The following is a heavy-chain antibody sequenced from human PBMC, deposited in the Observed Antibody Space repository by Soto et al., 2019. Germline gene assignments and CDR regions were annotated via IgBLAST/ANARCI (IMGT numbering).Heavy chain of an antibody. Sequence: ASVKVSFKTSGYTFTAYDIYWVRQAPGQGLEWMGWIRAYNGDTNYAQKFQTRVTMTTDKSTDTAYMDLRSLTSDDTAIYYCARAGAAPYYYYGMDVWGQATTVTVSS. D-gene: IGHD3-10*01. CDR2: IRAYNGDT. J-gene: IGHJ6*02. V-gene: IGHV1-18*01. CDR1: GYTFTAYD. CDR3: ARAGAAPYYYYGMDV.